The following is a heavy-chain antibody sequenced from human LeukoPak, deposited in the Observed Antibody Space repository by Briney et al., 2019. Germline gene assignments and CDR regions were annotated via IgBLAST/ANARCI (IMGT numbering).Heavy chain of an antibody. V-gene: IGHV1-69*13. Sequence: ALVKVSCKASGGTFSSYAISWVRQAPGQGLEWMGGIIPIFGTANYAQKFQGRVTITADESTSTAYMELSSLRSEDTAVYYCARSRGTVTTGQGDYWGQGTLVTVSS. J-gene: IGHJ4*02. CDR2: IIPIFGTA. CDR1: GGTFSSYA. D-gene: IGHD4-17*01. CDR3: ARSRGTVTTGQGDY.